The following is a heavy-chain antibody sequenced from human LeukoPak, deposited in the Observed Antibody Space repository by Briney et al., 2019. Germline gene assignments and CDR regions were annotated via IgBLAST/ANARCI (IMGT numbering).Heavy chain of an antibody. CDR1: GFTFSDYY. CDR3: ASTIFGVVTPMDV. V-gene: IGHV3-21*01. J-gene: IGHJ6*02. CDR2: ISSSSSYI. Sequence: GGSLRLSCAASGFTFSDYYMNWVRQAPGKGLEWVSSISSSSSYIYYADSVKGRFTISRDNAKNSLYLQMNSLRAEDTAVYYCASTIFGVVTPMDVWGQGTTVTVSS. D-gene: IGHD3-3*01.